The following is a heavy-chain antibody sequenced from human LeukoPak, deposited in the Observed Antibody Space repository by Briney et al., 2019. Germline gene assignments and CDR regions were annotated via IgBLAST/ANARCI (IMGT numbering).Heavy chain of an antibody. CDR1: GFTFSSYG. Sequence: GRSLRLSCAASGFTFSSYGMHWVRQAPGKGLEWVAVISYDGNNKYYADSVKGRFTISRDNSKNTLYLQMNSLRAEDTAVYYCAKDRGGAYYESSVDIWGQGTMVTVSS. CDR3: AKDRGGAYYESSVDI. J-gene: IGHJ3*02. V-gene: IGHV3-30*18. CDR2: ISYDGNNK. D-gene: IGHD3-22*01.